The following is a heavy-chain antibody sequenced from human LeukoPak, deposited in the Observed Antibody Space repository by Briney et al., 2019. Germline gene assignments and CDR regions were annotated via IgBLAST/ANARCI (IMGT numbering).Heavy chain of an antibody. V-gene: IGHV4-4*07. J-gene: IGHJ6*03. CDR3: ARGIYCSGNNWYYYYYYMDV. D-gene: IGHD2-2*01. CDR1: GSSVSGYY. Sequence: PSEPLPLTCTVSGSSVSGYYWSWIRQPAGKGQEWIGRIYTSGSTNYSPSLKSRVTMSLDTSKNQFSLKLTSMTAADTAVYYCARGIYCSGNNWYYYYYYMDVWGKGTTVTVSS. CDR2: IYTSGST.